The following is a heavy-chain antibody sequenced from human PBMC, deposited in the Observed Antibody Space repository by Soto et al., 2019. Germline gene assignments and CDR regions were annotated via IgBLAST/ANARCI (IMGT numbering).Heavy chain of an antibody. CDR2: INHSGST. V-gene: IGHV4-34*01. CDR1: GGSFSGYY. CDR3: ARGRTLITGTSLDY. D-gene: IGHD1-20*01. J-gene: IGHJ4*02. Sequence: QVHLQQWGAGLLKPSETLSLTCAVYGGSFSGYYWSWIRQPPGKGLEWIGEINHSGSTNYKPSLRSRVTISVDTSKNQLSLEVSSVTAADTAVYYCARGRTLITGTSLDYWGQGTLVTVSS.